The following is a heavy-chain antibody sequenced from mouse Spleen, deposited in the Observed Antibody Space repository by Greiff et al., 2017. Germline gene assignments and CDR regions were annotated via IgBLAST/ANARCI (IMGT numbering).Heavy chain of an antibody. Sequence: DVKLVESGGGLVQPGGSRKLSCAASGFTFSSFGMHWVRQAPEKGLEWVAYISSGSSTIYYADTVKGRFTISRDNPKNTLFLQMTSLRSEDTAMYYCARSGYGLAWFAYWGQGTLVTVSA. J-gene: IGHJ3*01. D-gene: IGHD1-2*01. V-gene: IGHV5-17*02. CDR3: ARSGYGLAWFAY. CDR2: ISSGSSTI. CDR1: GFTFSSFG.